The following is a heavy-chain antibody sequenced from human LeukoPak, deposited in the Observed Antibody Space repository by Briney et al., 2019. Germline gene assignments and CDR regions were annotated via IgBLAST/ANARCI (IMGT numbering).Heavy chain of an antibody. CDR3: AREGTVTGPFDY. D-gene: IGHD4-17*01. J-gene: IGHJ4*02. Sequence: SETLSLTCTVSGGSITNYYWSWIRQPAGKGLEWIGRIYASGSTNYNPSLQSRVTMSVDTSKNQFSLKLSSVTAADTAVYYCAREGTVTGPFDYWGQGTLVTVSS. CDR1: GGSITNYY. V-gene: IGHV4-4*07. CDR2: IYASGST.